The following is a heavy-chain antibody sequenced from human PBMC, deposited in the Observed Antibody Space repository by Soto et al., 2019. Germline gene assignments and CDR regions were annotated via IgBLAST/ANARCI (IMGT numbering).Heavy chain of an antibody. CDR1: GFTFSSYS. CDR2: ISSSSSYI. V-gene: IGHV3-21*01. CDR3: ARVDDDWTDAFDI. Sequence: LRLSGAASGFTFSSYSMNWVRQAPGKGLEWVSSISSSSSYIYYADSVKGRFTISRDNAKNSLYLQMNSLRAEDTAVYYCARVDDDWTDAFDIWGQGTMVTVSS. J-gene: IGHJ3*02. D-gene: IGHD3-9*01.